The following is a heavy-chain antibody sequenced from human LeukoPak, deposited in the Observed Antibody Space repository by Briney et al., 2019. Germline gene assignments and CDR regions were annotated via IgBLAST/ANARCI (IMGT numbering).Heavy chain of an antibody. V-gene: IGHV3-74*01. CDR3: VRDLPQTGYSYDY. J-gene: IGHJ4*02. CDR1: GFTFKNYW. CDR2: IDHDGSGT. D-gene: IGHD5-18*01. Sequence: PGGSLRLSCAASGFTFKNYWMHWVRQAPGTGLVWGSRIDHDGSGTSYADSVKGRFTVSRDNAKSTLYLQMNTLRAEDTAVYYCVRDLPQTGYSYDYWGQGTLVTVSS.